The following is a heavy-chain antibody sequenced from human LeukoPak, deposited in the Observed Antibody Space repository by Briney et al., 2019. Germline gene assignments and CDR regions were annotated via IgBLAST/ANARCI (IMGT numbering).Heavy chain of an antibody. CDR2: INHSGST. Sequence: SETLSLTCAVYGGSFSGYYWSWIRQPPGKGLEWIGEINHSGSTNYNPSLKSRVTISVDTSKNQFSLKLSSVTAADTAVYYCARGVRYCSSTSCSNFDYWGRGTLVTVSS. D-gene: IGHD2-2*01. CDR1: GGSFSGYY. J-gene: IGHJ4*02. CDR3: ARGVRYCSSTSCSNFDY. V-gene: IGHV4-34*01.